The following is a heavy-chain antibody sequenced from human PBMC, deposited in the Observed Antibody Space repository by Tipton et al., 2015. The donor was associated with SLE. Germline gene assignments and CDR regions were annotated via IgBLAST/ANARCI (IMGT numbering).Heavy chain of an antibody. CDR2: ISYDGRNK. Sequence: RSLRLSCAPSGFTFSNYDMHWVRQAPGKGLEWVAAISYDGRNKYYADSVKGRFTISRDNSKNTLYLQMNSLRAEDTAVYRCARALGDRGYNYGMDVWGQGTTVSVSS. CDR3: ARALGDRGYNYGMDV. J-gene: IGHJ6*02. CDR1: GFTFSNYD. D-gene: IGHD3-16*01. V-gene: IGHV3-30*04.